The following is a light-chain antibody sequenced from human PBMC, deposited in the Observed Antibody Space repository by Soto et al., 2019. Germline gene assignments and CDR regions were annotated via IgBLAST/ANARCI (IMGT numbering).Light chain of an antibody. CDR3: SSYTTSNTPLYV. V-gene: IGLV2-14*01. CDR1: SSDTAGYNY. CDR2: EVS. Sequence: QSALTQPAAGSGSPGQSITISCTGTSSDTAGYNYVSWYQQHPGKAPKLMIYEVSNRPSGVSNRFSGSQSGNTASLTISGLQAEDEANYYCSSYTTSNTPLYVFGTGTKVTVL. J-gene: IGLJ1*01.